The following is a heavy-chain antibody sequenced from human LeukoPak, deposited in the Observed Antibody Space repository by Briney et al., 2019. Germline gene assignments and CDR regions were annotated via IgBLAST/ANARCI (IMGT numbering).Heavy chain of an antibody. D-gene: IGHD4-17*01. CDR2: IYWDDDK. CDR1: GFSLSTSGVG. J-gene: IGHJ5*02. CDR3: AHRRDDYGDHGDWFDP. V-gene: IGHV2-5*02. Sequence: ESGPTLVKPTQTLTLTCTFSGFSLSTSGVGVGWIRQPPGKALEWLALIYWDDDKRYSPSLKSRLTITKDTSKNQVVLTVTNMDPVDTATYYCAHRRDDYGDHGDWFDPWGQGTLVTVSS.